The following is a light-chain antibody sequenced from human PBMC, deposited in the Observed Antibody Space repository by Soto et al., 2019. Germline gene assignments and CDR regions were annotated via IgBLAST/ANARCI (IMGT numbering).Light chain of an antibody. CDR1: GSDVGGYNY. CDR2: GVS. Sequence: QSVLTQPASVSGSPGQSIAISCTGSGSDVGGYNYVSWYQQHPGKAPKLIIYGVSHRPSGVSTRFSASRSAYTASLTISGLQAEDEADYYCTSFTTTNTWVFGGGTKLTVL. V-gene: IGLV2-14*01. J-gene: IGLJ3*02. CDR3: TSFTTTNTWV.